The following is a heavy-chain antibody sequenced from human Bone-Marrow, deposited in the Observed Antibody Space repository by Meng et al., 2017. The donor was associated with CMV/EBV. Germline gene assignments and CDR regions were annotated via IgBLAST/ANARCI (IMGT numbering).Heavy chain of an antibody. CDR1: GFTFSSYA. D-gene: IGHD2-2*01. Sequence: GGSLRLSCAASGFTFSSYAMHWVRQAPGKGLEWVAVISYDGSNKYYADSVKGRFTISRDNSKNTLYLQMNSLRAEDTAVYYCAKSGSFVVVPAASFDYWGQGTLVTVSS. V-gene: IGHV3-30*04. CDR2: ISYDGSNK. CDR3: AKSGSFVVVPAASFDY. J-gene: IGHJ4*02.